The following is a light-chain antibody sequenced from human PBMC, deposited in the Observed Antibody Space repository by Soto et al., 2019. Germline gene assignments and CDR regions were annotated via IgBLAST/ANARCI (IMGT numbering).Light chain of an antibody. J-gene: IGKJ1*01. CDR3: QQRSSWPLT. Sequence: EIVLTQSPANLSLSPGERVSLSCRASQSVNTYFAWYQQKPGQAPRLLIYDASSRATGIPARFSGSGSGTDFTLTISSLEPEDFAIYYCQQRSSWPLTFGHGTRVEI. CDR1: QSVNTY. V-gene: IGKV3-11*01. CDR2: DAS.